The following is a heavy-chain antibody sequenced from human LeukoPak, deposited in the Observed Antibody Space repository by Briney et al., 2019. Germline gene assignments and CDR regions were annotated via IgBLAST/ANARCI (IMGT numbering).Heavy chain of an antibody. V-gene: IGHV1-2*02. CDR2: INPNSGDT. CDR3: ARAISNYDSSAYYRSDAFDI. J-gene: IGHJ3*02. CDR1: GYTFTGYY. Sequence: ASVKVSCKASGYTFTGYYMHWVRQAPGQGLEWMGCINPNSGDTNYAQKFQGRVTITADESTSTAYMELSSLRSEDTAVYYCARAISNYDSSAYYRSDAFDIWGQGTMVTVSS. D-gene: IGHD3-22*01.